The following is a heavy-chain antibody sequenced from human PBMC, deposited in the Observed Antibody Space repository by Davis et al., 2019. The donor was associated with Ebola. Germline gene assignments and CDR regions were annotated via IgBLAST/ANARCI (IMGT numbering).Heavy chain of an antibody. J-gene: IGHJ4*02. Sequence: GESLKISCAASGFTFSSYAMSWVRQAPGKGLEWVSAISGSGGSTYYADSVKGRFTISRDNSKNTLYLQMNSLRAEDTAVYYCAKRIAVAGASDYWGQGTLVTVSS. CDR2: ISGSGGST. V-gene: IGHV3-23*01. CDR3: AKRIAVAGASDY. CDR1: GFTFSSYA. D-gene: IGHD6-19*01.